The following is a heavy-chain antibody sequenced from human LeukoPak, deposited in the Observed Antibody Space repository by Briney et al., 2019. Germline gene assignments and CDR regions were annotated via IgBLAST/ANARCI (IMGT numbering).Heavy chain of an antibody. Sequence: GGSLRLSCAASGFPFSGYSMIWVRQAPGKGLEWVSSITSTATYIYYADSVKGRFTISRDNSKNTLYLQMNSLRAEDTAVYYCARDTGEAALDYWGQGTLVTVSS. CDR2: ITSTATYI. D-gene: IGHD3-16*01. V-gene: IGHV3-21*01. CDR3: ARDTGEAALDY. CDR1: GFPFSGYS. J-gene: IGHJ4*02.